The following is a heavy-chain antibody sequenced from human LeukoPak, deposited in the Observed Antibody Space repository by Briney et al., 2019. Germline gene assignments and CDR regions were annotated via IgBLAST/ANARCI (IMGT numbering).Heavy chain of an antibody. D-gene: IGHD6-13*01. CDR2: MSYSGST. CDR1: GGSISSFY. J-gene: IGHJ4*02. CDR3: ARMGSEQQLVLDY. Sequence: SETLSLTCTVSGGSISSFYWSWIRQPPGKGLEWIGCMSYSGSTNYNPSLKSRVTISLDTSKNQFSLKLSSVTAADTAVYYCARMGSEQQLVLDYWGQGTLVTVSS. V-gene: IGHV4-59*01.